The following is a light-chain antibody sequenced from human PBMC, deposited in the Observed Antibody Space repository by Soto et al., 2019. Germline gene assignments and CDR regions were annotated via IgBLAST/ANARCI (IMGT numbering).Light chain of an antibody. V-gene: IGKV3-11*01. CDR2: GAS. CDR1: QSVSSSF. CDR3: QQRSNWPALT. J-gene: IGKJ4*01. Sequence: EIVLTPSPGTLSLSPVERATLSCRASQSVSSSFLAWHQQKVGQAPRLLIYGASNRATGIPARFSGSGSGTDFTLTISSLEPEDFAVYYCQQRSNWPALTFGGGTKVDIK.